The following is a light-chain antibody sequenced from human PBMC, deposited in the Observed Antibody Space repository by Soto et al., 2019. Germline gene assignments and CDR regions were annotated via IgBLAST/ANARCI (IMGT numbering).Light chain of an antibody. V-gene: IGKV1-39*01. J-gene: IGKJ2*01. CDR1: ESIATY. CDR2: AAS. CDR3: QQIFETPPYT. Sequence: DIQMTQSPSSLSASIGDRVTITCRASESIATYVNWFHQRPGKAPKLLINAASSLQSGVPSRFSGSGSGTDFTLTISDLQPDDFATYYCQQIFETPPYTFGQGTKLEIK.